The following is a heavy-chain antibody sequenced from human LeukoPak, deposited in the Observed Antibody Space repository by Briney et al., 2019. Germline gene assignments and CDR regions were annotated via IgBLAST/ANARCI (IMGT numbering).Heavy chain of an antibody. CDR3: AKAGSSSSLHYYYYMDV. CDR1: GGSISSYY. CDR2: ISGSGGST. V-gene: IGHV3-23*01. J-gene: IGHJ6*03. Sequence: ETLSLTCTVSGGSISSYYWSWVRQAPGKGLEWVSAISGSGGSTYYADSVKGRFTISRDNSKNTLYLQMNSLRAEDTAVYYCAKAGSSSSLHYYYYMDVWGKGTTVTVSS. D-gene: IGHD6-13*01.